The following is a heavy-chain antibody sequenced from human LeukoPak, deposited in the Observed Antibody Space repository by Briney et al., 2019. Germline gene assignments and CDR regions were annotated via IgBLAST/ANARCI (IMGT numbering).Heavy chain of an antibody. Sequence: ASVKVSCKASGYTFTSYDINWVRQATGQGLEWMEWMNHNSGTTAYAQKFQGRVTMTRNNSISTAYMELSSLRSEETAVYYCARGRLGYCSSTSCYAGWFDPWGQGTLVTVSS. V-gene: IGHV1-8*01. D-gene: IGHD2-2*01. J-gene: IGHJ5*02. CDR3: ARGRLGYCSSTSCYAGWFDP. CDR2: MNHNSGTT. CDR1: GYTFTSYD.